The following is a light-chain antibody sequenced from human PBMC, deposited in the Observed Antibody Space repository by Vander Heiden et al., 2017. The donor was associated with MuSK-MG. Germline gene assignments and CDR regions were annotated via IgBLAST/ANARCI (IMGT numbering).Light chain of an antibody. V-gene: IGLV1-36*01. CDR1: SSNIGNNA. CDR3: AAWEDSLNGVV. CDR2: YDD. J-gene: IGLJ2*01. Sequence: QSVLTPPPSVSEAPRQRVTISCSGSSSNIGNNAVNWYQQLPGKAPKLLIYYDDLLPSGVSDRFSGSKSGTSASLAISGLQSEDEADYYCAAWEDSLNGVVFGGGTKLTVL.